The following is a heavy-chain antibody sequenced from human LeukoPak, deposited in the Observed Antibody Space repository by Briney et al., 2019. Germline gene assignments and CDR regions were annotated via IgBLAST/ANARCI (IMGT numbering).Heavy chain of an antibody. CDR1: GFTFISYW. V-gene: IGHV3-7*01. CDR3: ASITIFGESNWFDP. CDR2: IKQDGSEK. Sequence: GGSLRLSCAASGFTFISYWMSWVRQAPGKGLEWVANIKQDGSEKYYVDSVKGRFTISRDNAKNSLYLQMNSLRAEDTAVYYCASITIFGESNWFDPWGQGTLVTVSS. J-gene: IGHJ5*02. D-gene: IGHD3-3*01.